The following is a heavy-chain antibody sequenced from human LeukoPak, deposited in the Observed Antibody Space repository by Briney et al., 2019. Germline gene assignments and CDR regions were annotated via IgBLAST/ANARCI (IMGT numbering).Heavy chain of an antibody. CDR3: ARGNGHDYYYYYYMGV. Sequence: ASVKVPCKASGYTFTGYYMHWVRQAPGQGLEWMGWINPNSGGTNYAQKFQGRVTMTRDTSISTAYMELSRLRSDDTAVYYCARGNGHDYYYYYYMGVWGKGTTVTVSS. CDR2: INPNSGGT. D-gene: IGHD1-1*01. V-gene: IGHV1-2*02. J-gene: IGHJ6*03. CDR1: GYTFTGYY.